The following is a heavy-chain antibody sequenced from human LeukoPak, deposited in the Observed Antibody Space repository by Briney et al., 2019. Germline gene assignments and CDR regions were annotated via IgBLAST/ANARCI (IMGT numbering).Heavy chain of an antibody. D-gene: IGHD3-10*01. CDR1: GFTFSSYA. J-gene: IGHJ4*02. V-gene: IGHV3-23*01. Sequence: PGGSLRLSCAASGFTFSSYAVSWVRQAPGKGLEWVSAISGSGGSTYYADSVKGRFTISRDNSKSTLYLQLNSLRAEDTAEYYCAKGSATGYFDYWGQGTLVTVST. CDR3: AKGSATGYFDY. CDR2: ISGSGGST.